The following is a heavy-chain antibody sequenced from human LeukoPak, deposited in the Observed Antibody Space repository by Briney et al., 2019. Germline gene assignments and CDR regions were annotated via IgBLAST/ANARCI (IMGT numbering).Heavy chain of an antibody. J-gene: IGHJ5*02. V-gene: IGHV1-2*02. CDR1: GYTFTGYY. D-gene: IGHD3-22*01. CDR3: ARAVYYDSSGYYP. Sequence: GASVKVSCKASGYTFTGYYMHWVRQAPGQGLEWMAWIDPKSGATNYAQRFQGRVTMTRNTSISTAYMELSSLRSEDTAVYYRARAVYYDSSGYYPWGQGTLVTVSS. CDR2: IDPKSGAT.